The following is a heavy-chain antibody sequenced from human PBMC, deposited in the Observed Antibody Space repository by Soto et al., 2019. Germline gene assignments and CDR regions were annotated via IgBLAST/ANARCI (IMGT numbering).Heavy chain of an antibody. V-gene: IGHV4-38-2*01. CDR2: IYHSGST. CDR1: GYSISSGYY. CDR3: ARVRGYYFDY. Sequence: SETLSLTCAVSGYSISSGYYWGWIRQPPGKGLEWIGSIYHSGSTYYNPSLKSRVTISVDTSKNQFSLKLSSVTAADTAVYYCARVRGYYFDYWGQGTLVTVSS. J-gene: IGHJ4*02. D-gene: IGHD3-10*01.